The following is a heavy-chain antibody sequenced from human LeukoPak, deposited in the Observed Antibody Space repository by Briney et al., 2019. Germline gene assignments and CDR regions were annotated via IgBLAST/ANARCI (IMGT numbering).Heavy chain of an antibody. Sequence: GGSLRLSCAASGFTFSSYAMNWVRQTPGRGLEWVSTARASGSATYYADSVKGRFAISRDDSKSTLYLQMTNLRAEDTALYYCAKRYCNALYQFDYWGWGTLVTVSS. V-gene: IGHV3-23*01. CDR1: GFTFSSYA. J-gene: IGHJ4*02. D-gene: IGHD2-2*01. CDR2: ARASGSAT. CDR3: AKRYCNALYQFDY.